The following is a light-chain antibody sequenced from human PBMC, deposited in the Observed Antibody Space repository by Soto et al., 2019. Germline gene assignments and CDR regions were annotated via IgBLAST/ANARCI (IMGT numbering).Light chain of an antibody. CDR1: QSVSSC. Sequence: DMVLTQSPATLSLSPGERATLSCRASQSVSSCFAWYQQKPGQAPRLLIYGASNRATGIPARFSGSGSGTDFTLTISSIEPEDFAVDYCQQWSNWPQWTFGQGTKVEIK. CDR3: QQWSNWPQWT. CDR2: GAS. V-gene: IGKV3-11*01. J-gene: IGKJ1*01.